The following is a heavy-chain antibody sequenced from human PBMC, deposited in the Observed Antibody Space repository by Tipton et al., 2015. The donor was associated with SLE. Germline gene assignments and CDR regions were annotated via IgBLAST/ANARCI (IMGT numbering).Heavy chain of an antibody. Sequence: TLSLTCTISGDSVSSGPYYWSWIRQPPGKGLEWIGYIYYTGDTSYNPSLQSRVTISVDTSKNQLSLKLTSVTAADTAVYYCAGDRSYGGNPDALDIWGQGTMVTVSS. CDR1: GDSVSSGPYY. D-gene: IGHD4-23*01. V-gene: IGHV4-61*01. CDR3: AGDRSYGGNPDALDI. CDR2: IYYTGDT. J-gene: IGHJ3*02.